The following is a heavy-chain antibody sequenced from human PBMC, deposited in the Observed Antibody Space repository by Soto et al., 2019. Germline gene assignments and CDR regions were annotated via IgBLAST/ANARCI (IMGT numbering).Heavy chain of an antibody. V-gene: IGHV1-46*01. CDR1: GYTFTSYY. CDR2: INPSGGST. D-gene: IGHD1-26*01. Sequence: ASVKVSCKASGYTFTSYYMHCVRQAPGQGLEWMGIINPSGGSTSYAQKFQGRVTMTRDTSTSTVYMELSSLRSEDTAVYYCARGRWERTYLTAEYFQHWGQGTLVTVSS. J-gene: IGHJ1*01. CDR3: ARGRWERTYLTAEYFQH.